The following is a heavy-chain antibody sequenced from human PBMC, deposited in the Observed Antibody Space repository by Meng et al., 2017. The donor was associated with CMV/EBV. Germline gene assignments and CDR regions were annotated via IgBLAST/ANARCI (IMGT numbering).Heavy chain of an antibody. CDR2: ISSSGSTI. Sequence: GESLKISCAASGFTFSDYYMSWIRQAPGKGLEWVSYISSSGSTIYYADSVKGRFTISRDNAKNSLYLQMNSLRAEDTAVYYCAKDNPFGYCGGDCYFRYFDYWGQGTLVTVSS. D-gene: IGHD2-21*01. CDR1: GFTFSDYY. J-gene: IGHJ4*02. V-gene: IGHV3-11*04. CDR3: AKDNPFGYCGGDCYFRYFDY.